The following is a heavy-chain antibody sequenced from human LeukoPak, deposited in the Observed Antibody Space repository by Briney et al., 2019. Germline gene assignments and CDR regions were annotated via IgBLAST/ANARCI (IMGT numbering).Heavy chain of an antibody. V-gene: IGHV4-39*07. CDR1: GGSISSSSYY. J-gene: IGHJ4*02. CDR2: IYYSGST. Sequence: KTSETLSLTCTVSGGSISSSSYYWGWIRQPPGKGLEWIGSIYYSGSTYYNPSLKSRVTISVDTSKNQFSLKLSSVTAADTAVYYCARDGGQHLGVIDYWGQGTLVTVSS. CDR3: ARDGGQHLGVIDY. D-gene: IGHD3-16*02.